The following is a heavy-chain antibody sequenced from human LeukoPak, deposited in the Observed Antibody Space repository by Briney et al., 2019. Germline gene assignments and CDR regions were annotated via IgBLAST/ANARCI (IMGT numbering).Heavy chain of an antibody. CDR1: GGSFSGYY. CDR2: INHSGST. Sequence: SETLSLTCAVYGGSFSGYYWSWIRQPPGKGLEWIGEINHSGSTNYNPSLKSRVTISVDTSKNQFSLKLSSVTAADTAVYYCARRTAQNYYGSGSYSRFDYWGQGTLVTVSS. J-gene: IGHJ4*02. V-gene: IGHV4-34*01. CDR3: ARRTAQNYYGSGSYSRFDY. D-gene: IGHD3-10*01.